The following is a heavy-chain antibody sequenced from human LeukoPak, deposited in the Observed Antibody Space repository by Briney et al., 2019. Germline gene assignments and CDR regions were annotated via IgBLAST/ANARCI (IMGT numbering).Heavy chain of an antibody. V-gene: IGHV3-48*01. Sequence: GGSLRLSCAASGFTFSTCGMNWVRQAPGKGLEWVSYISSSSSAMYYADSVKGRFTISRDNAENSLYLQMNSLRAEDTAVYYCARDPSRWFGEFDFWGQGTLVTVSS. CDR2: ISSSSSAM. J-gene: IGHJ4*02. CDR1: GFTFSTCG. D-gene: IGHD3-10*01. CDR3: ARDPSRWFGEFDF.